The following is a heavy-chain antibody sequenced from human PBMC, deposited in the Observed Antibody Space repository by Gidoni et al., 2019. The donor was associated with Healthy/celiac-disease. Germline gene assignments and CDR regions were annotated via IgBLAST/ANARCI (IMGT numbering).Heavy chain of an antibody. CDR3: ARGNYDILTGTTSYGMDV. V-gene: IGHV1-69*06. CDR2: IIPIFGTA. D-gene: IGHD3-9*01. Sequence: QVQLVQSGAEVKKPGSSVKVSCKASGGTFSSYAISWVRQAPGQGLEWMGGIIPIFGTANYAQKFQGRVTITADKSTSTAYMELSSLRSEDTAVYYCARGNYDILTGTTSYGMDVWGQGTTVTVSS. CDR1: GGTFSSYA. J-gene: IGHJ6*02.